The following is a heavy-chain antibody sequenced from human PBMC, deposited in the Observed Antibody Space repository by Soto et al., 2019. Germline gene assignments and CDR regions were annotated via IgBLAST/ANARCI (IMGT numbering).Heavy chain of an antibody. V-gene: IGHV3-33*01. J-gene: IGHJ4*02. CDR1: GFSFSAHG. CDR2: INDGSEE. D-gene: IGHD1-1*01. Sequence: QVQLVESGGGVVGPGTSLRLSCAATGFSFSAHGMHWVRQAPGKGLEWLAVINDGSEEGYADSVRGRFTISRDNARNILYLQMDNLRAEDSALYYCARDDLFVDNGLDHWGQGTLVTVSS. CDR3: ARDDLFVDNGLDH.